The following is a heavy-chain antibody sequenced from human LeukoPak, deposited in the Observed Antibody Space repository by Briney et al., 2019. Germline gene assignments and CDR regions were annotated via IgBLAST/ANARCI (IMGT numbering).Heavy chain of an antibody. CDR1: GGSISSYY. J-gene: IGHJ4*02. CDR2: IYYSGST. D-gene: IGHD5-12*01. Sequence: SETLSLTCTVSGGSISSYYWSWIRQPPGKGLEWIGYIYYSGSTNYNPSLKSRVTISVDTSKNQFSLKLSSVTAADTAVYYCARSYSGYDYLDYWGQGTLVTVSS. CDR3: ARSYSGYDYLDY. V-gene: IGHV4-59*01.